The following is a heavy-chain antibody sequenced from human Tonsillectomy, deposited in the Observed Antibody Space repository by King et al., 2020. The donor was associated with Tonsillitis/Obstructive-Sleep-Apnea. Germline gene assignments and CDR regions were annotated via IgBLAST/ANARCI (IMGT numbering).Heavy chain of an antibody. Sequence: VQLVESGGGLVKPGGSLRLSCAASGFTFSNAWMSWVRQAPGKGLEWVGRIKSKTDGGTTDYAAPVKGRFTITRDDSKNTLSLQMNSLKTEDTAVYYCTSDGRSAYRDVWGKGTTVTVSS. CDR3: TSDGRSAYRDV. J-gene: IGHJ6*03. V-gene: IGHV3-15*01. D-gene: IGHD6-6*01. CDR2: IKSKTDGGTT. CDR1: GFTFSNAW.